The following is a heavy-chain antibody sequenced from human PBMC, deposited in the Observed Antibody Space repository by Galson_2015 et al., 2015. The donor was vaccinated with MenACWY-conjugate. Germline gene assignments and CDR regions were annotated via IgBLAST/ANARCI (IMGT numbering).Heavy chain of an antibody. CDR2: IYPDDSDT. CDR1: GYSFTNYW. CDR3: ARTASGYSSSCDY. D-gene: IGHD6-13*01. J-gene: IGHJ4*02. Sequence: QSGAEVKKPGESLTISCKGSGYSFTNYWIGWVRQMPGKGLEWMGIIYPDDSDTRYSPSFQGQVTISADKSISTAYLQWSSLKASDTAMYYGARTASGYSSSCDYWGQGTLVTVSS. V-gene: IGHV5-51*03.